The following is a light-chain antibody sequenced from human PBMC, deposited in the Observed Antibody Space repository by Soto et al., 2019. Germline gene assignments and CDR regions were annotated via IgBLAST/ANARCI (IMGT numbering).Light chain of an antibody. CDR1: TSDVGGYNY. J-gene: IGLJ1*01. V-gene: IGLV2-14*01. CDR3: TSYTSSGTHV. Sequence: QSVLTQPASVSGSPGQSITISCTGTTSDVGGYNYVSWHQQHPGKAPKLMIYDVINRPSGASNRFSGSKSDNTASLTISGLQAEDEADYYCTSYTSSGTHVFGSGTKVTVL. CDR2: DVI.